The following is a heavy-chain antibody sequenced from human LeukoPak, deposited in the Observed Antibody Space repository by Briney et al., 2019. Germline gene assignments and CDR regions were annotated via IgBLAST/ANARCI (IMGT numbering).Heavy chain of an antibody. V-gene: IGHV4-39*07. CDR3: AREGFYVWGSYRPRDNAFDI. J-gene: IGHJ3*02. CDR1: GGSISSSSYY. Sequence: SETLSLTCTVSGGSISSSSYYWGWIRQPPGKGLEWIGSIYYSGSTYYNPSLKSRVTISVDTSKNQFSLKLSSVTAADTAVYYCAREGFYVWGSYRPRDNAFDIWGQGTMVTVSS. D-gene: IGHD3-16*02. CDR2: IYYSGST.